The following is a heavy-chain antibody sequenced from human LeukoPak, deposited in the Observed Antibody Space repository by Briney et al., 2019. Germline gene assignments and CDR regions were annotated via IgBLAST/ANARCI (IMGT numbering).Heavy chain of an antibody. CDR1: GFTFSNYW. J-gene: IGHJ1*01. Sequence: GGSLRLSCAASGFTFSNYWMNWVRQAPGKGLEWVANIKQDGSEKYYVDSVKGRFTISRDNAKNSLYLQMNSLRAEDTAVYYCTTGSSTYYDYVWGSYRFEYFQHWGQGTLVTVSS. CDR2: IKQDGSEK. D-gene: IGHD3-16*02. CDR3: TTGSSTYYDYVWGSYRFEYFQH. V-gene: IGHV3-7*03.